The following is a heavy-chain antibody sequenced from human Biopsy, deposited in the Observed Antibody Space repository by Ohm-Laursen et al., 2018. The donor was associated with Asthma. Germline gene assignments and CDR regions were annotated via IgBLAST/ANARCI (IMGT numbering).Heavy chain of an antibody. CDR3: ASYEVVTAILPMDV. J-gene: IGHJ6*02. D-gene: IGHD2-21*02. CDR1: GFSFSRYG. V-gene: IGHV3-30*03. Sequence: SLRLSCAASGFSFSRYGMHWVRQAPGRGLEWVAVISFDGSNKYYGDSVKGRFTIARDNSKNTVYLQMNSLRAEDTAVYYCASYEVVTAILPMDVWGQGTTVTVSS. CDR2: ISFDGSNK.